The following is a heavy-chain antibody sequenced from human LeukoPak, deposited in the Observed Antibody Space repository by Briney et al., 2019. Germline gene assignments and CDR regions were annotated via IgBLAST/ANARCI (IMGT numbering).Heavy chain of an antibody. CDR1: GYTFTGYY. CDR2: INPSGGST. D-gene: IGHD3-10*01. V-gene: IGHV1-46*01. J-gene: IGHJ6*03. CDR3: ARETDYYGSGSYPLYDYYYYMDV. Sequence: ASVKVSCKASGYTFTGYYMHWVRQAPGQGLEWMGWINPSGGSTSYAQKFQGRVTMTRDTSTSTAYMELRSLRSDDTAVYYCARETDYYGSGSYPLYDYYYYMDVWGKGTTVTISS.